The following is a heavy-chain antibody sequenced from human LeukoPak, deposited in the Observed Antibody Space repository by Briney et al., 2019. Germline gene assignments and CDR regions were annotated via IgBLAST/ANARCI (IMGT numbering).Heavy chain of an antibody. CDR2: ISYDGSNK. D-gene: IGHD5-18*01. J-gene: IGHJ4*02. Sequence: GGSLRLSRAASGFTFSSYGMHWVRQAPGKGLEWVAVISYDGSNKYYADSVKGRFTISRDNSKNTLYLQMNSLRAEDTAVYYCAKDDRGYSYGGSNYFDYWGQGTLVTVSS. V-gene: IGHV3-30*18. CDR1: GFTFSSYG. CDR3: AKDDRGYSYGGSNYFDY.